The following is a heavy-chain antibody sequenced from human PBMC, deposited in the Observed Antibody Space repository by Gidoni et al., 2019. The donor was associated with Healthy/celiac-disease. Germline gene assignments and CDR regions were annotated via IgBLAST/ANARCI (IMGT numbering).Heavy chain of an antibody. D-gene: IGHD2-2*01. V-gene: IGHV3-30-3*01. CDR3: ARDHIVVARGSDYYYGMDV. Sequence: FCAASGFTFSSYAMHWVRQAPGKGLEWVAVISYDGSNKYYADSVKGRFTISRDNSKNTLYLQMNSLRAEDTAVYYCARDHIVVARGSDYYYGMDVWGQGTTVTVSS. CDR2: ISYDGSNK. J-gene: IGHJ6*02. CDR1: GFTFSSYA.